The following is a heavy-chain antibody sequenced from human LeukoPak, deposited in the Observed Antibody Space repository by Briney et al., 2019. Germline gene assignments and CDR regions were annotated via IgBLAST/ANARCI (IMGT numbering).Heavy chain of an antibody. CDR3: AREGDLYSSSWLGGHKDY. CDR2: ISAYNGNT. J-gene: IGHJ4*02. Sequence: ASVKVSCKASGYTFTSYVISWVRQAPGQGLEWMGWISAYNGNTNYAQKLQGRVTMTTDTSTSTAYMELRSLRSDDTAVYYCAREGDLYSSSWLGGHKDYWGQGTLVTVSS. CDR1: GYTFTSYV. D-gene: IGHD6-13*01. V-gene: IGHV1-18*01.